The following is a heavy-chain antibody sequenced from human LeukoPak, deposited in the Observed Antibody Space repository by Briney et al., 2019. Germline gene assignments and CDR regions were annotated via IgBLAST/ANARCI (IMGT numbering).Heavy chain of an antibody. J-gene: IGHJ4*02. CDR3: ASPPYYYDSSGYQFDY. D-gene: IGHD3-22*01. CDR2: IIPIFGIA. V-gene: IGHV1-69*04. CDR1: GGTFSSYA. Sequence: SVKVSCKASGGTFSSYAISWGRQAPGQGLEWMGRIIPIFGIANYAQKFQGRVTITAAKSTSTAYMELSSLRSEETAVYYCASPPYYYDSSGYQFDYWGQGTLVTVSS.